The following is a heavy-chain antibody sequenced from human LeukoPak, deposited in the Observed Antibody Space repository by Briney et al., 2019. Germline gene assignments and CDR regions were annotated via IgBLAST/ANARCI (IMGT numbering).Heavy chain of an antibody. CDR2: ISSGGTT. J-gene: IGHJ4*02. CDR3: ATRQTTVDYYDC. CDR1: GFTFSTYA. V-gene: IGHV3-23*01. D-gene: IGHD4-23*01. Sequence: GGSLRLSCVGSGFTFSTYAMNWASQAPGKGLEWVSAISSGGTTYYADSVKGRFSISRDNSKNTVYLQMNSLRAEDTAVYYCATRQTTVDYYDCWGQGTLVTVSS.